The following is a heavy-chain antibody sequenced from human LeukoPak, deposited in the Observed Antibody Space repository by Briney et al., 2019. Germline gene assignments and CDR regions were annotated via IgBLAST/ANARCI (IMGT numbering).Heavy chain of an antibody. D-gene: IGHD5-24*01. CDR3: ASPEMATINDAFDI. Sequence: GASVKVSCKANGYTFTSFGLSWVRQAPGQGLEWMGWISTNSGNTNYALKFRGRVTMTTDTSTSTAYMELRSLRSDDTAVYYCASPEMATINDAFDIWGQGTMVTVSS. J-gene: IGHJ3*02. CDR1: GYTFTSFG. CDR2: ISTNSGNT. V-gene: IGHV1-18*01.